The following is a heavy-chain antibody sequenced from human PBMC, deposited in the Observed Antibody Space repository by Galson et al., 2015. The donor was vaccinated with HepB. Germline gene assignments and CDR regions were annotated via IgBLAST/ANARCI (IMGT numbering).Heavy chain of an antibody. V-gene: IGHV4-39*01. Sequence: ETLSLTCIVSGGSITSSSFYWGWIRQPPGRGLEWIGNIYSSGTAYYNPSLKSRFTISVDTSKDQFYLKLSSVTAADTALYYCARGDPNKYVDFWSGYLGCAFDMWGQGTMVTVSS. CDR3: ARGDPNKYVDFWSGYLGCAFDM. CDR2: IYSSGTA. J-gene: IGHJ3*02. D-gene: IGHD3-3*01. CDR1: GGSITSSSFY.